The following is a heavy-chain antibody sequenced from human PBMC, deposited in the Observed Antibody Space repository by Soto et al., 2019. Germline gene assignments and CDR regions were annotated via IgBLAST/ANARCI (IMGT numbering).Heavy chain of an antibody. V-gene: IGHV4-59*02. CDR1: GSSVSSYY. J-gene: IGHJ6*03. CDR2: ISNSGST. CDR3: ASVYYYSTGTIRSPIYYYMDV. Sequence: SETLSLTCTVSGSSVSSYYWSWIRQPPGKGLEWIGYISNSGSTNYNPSLRSRVTISVDTSKNQFSLKMTSVTAADTAVYYCASVYYYSTGTIRSPIYYYMDVWGKGTTVTVSS. D-gene: IGHD3-10*01.